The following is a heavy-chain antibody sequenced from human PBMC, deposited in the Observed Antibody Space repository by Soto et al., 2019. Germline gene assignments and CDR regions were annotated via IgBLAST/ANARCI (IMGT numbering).Heavy chain of an antibody. D-gene: IGHD6-13*01. Sequence: GGALRRSWAASGFTFDYYAMHWVRQVPGKGLEWVSGINCNSGSMGYADSVKGRFAISRDNAKNSLHLQMNSLRAEDTAFYYCVKDESINWYSGHFRHWGQGTLVTVSS. CDR3: VKDESINWYSGHFRH. J-gene: IGHJ1*01. V-gene: IGHV3-9*01. CDR2: INCNSGSM. CDR1: GFTFDYYA.